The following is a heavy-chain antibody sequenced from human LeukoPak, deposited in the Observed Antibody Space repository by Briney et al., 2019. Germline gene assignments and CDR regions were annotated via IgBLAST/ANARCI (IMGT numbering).Heavy chain of an antibody. CDR2: ISWNSGSI. J-gene: IGHJ4*02. V-gene: IGHV3-9*01. Sequence: PGRSLRLSCAASGFTFDDYSMHWVRQAPGKGLEWVSGISWNSGSIGYADSVKGRFTISRDNAKNSLYLQMNSLRAEDTALYYCAKATGYSSGPPVDYWGQGTLVTVSS. D-gene: IGHD6-19*01. CDR3: AKATGYSSGPPVDY. CDR1: GFTFDDYS.